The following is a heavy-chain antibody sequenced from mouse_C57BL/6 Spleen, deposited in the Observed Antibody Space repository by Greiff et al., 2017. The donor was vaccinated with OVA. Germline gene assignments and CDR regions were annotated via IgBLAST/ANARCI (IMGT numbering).Heavy chain of an antibody. Sequence: QVQLQQSGAELVKPGASVKISCKASGYAFSSYWMNWVKQRPGKGLEWIGQIYPGDGDTNYNGKFKGKATLTADKSSSTAYMQLSSLTSEDSAVYFCARRYSNYETWFAYWGQGTLVTVSA. CDR2: IYPGDGDT. CDR1: GYAFSSYW. D-gene: IGHD2-5*01. J-gene: IGHJ3*01. CDR3: ARRYSNYETWFAY. V-gene: IGHV1-80*01.